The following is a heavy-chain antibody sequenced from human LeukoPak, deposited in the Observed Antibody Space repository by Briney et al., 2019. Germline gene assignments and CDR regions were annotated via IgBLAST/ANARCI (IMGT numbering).Heavy chain of an antibody. Sequence: GGSLRLSCAASGFTFSSYAMSWVRQAPGKGREWVSAVSISGGSTFYADPVKGRFTISRDNSKSTLYLQMNSLRAEDTAVYFCAKRGGAVGATTGFDYWGQGALVT. CDR2: VSISGGST. V-gene: IGHV3-23*01. J-gene: IGHJ4*02. CDR1: GFTFSSYA. CDR3: AKRGGAVGATTGFDY. D-gene: IGHD1-26*01.